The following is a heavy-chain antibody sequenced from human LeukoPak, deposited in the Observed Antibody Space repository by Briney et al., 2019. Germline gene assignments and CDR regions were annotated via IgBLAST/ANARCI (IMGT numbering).Heavy chain of an antibody. CDR2: INDDGSFR. Sequence: GGSLRLSCAASGITFSGAWMHWVRQAPGKELVWVSRINDDGSFRRYANSVKGRFTISRDNAKNTLLLQMDSLRAEDTAVYYCARVSGPGMNEYYHLWGQGTLVTVSS. J-gene: IGHJ1*01. CDR1: GITFSGAW. D-gene: IGHD3-10*01. CDR3: ARVSGPGMNEYYHL. V-gene: IGHV3-74*01.